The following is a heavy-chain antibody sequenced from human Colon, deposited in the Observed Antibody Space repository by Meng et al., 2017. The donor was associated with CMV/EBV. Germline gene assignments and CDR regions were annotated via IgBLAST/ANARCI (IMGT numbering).Heavy chain of an antibody. CDR3: ARDGGVLYSSSWYYDY. V-gene: IGHV3-30*04. CDR1: GFTFSSYA. CDR2: ISYDGSNK. Sequence: GESLKISCAASGFTFSSYAMHWVRQAPGKGLEWVAVISYDGSNKYYADSVKGRFTISRDNSKNTLYLQMNSLRAEDTAVYYCARDGGVLYSSSWYYDYWGQGTLVTVSS. D-gene: IGHD6-13*01. J-gene: IGHJ4*02.